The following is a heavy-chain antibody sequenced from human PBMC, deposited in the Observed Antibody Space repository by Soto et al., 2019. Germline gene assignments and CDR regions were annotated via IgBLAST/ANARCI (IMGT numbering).Heavy chain of an antibody. V-gene: IGHV4-34*01. D-gene: IGHD3-3*01. CDR2: INHSGST. Sequence: SETLSLTCAVYGGSFSGYYWGWIRQPPGKGLEWIGEINHSGSTNYNPSLKSRVTISVDTSKNRFSLRLSSITAADTAVYYCARGRVVVHWGQGTLVTVSS. CDR1: GGSFSGYY. CDR3: ARGRVVVH. J-gene: IGHJ4*02.